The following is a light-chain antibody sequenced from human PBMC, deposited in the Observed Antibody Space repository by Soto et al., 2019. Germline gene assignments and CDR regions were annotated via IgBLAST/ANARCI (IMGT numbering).Light chain of an antibody. V-gene: IGKV3-11*01. J-gene: IGKJ5*01. Sequence: ETVLTQSPATLSLSPGERATLSCRASQSISSYLAWYQQKPGQAPRLLIYDASNRATGIPARFSGSGSGTDFTRTISSLEPEDVAVYYCQQRSNWPPITFGQGTRLEI. CDR2: DAS. CDR1: QSISSY. CDR3: QQRSNWPPIT.